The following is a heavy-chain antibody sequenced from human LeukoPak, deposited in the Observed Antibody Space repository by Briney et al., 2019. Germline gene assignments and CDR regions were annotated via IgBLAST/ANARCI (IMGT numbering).Heavy chain of an antibody. V-gene: IGHV3-49*04. D-gene: IGHD4-17*01. CDR2: IRSKVYGGTT. CDR3: ARQIRTTTDYLDY. J-gene: IGHJ4*02. CDR1: GISFGDYA. Sequence: PGRSLRLSCTVSGISFGDYAMTWVSQAPGKGLEWVGFIRSKVYGGTTEYAASVKGRFTISRDDSKSIAYLQMNSLKTEDTAVYYCARQIRTTTDYLDYWGQGTLVTVSS.